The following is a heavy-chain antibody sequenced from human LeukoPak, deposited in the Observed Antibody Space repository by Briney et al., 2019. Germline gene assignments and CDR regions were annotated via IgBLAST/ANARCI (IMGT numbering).Heavy chain of an antibody. V-gene: IGHV3-21*01. CDR1: GFTFSSYS. Sequence: PGGSLRLSCAASGFTFSSYSMNWVRQAPGKGLEWVSSISSSSSYIYYAVSVKGRFTISRDNAKNSLYLQMNSLRAEDTAVYYCASWSGRFDYWGQGTLVTVSS. CDR2: ISSSSSYI. CDR3: ASWSGRFDY. J-gene: IGHJ4*02.